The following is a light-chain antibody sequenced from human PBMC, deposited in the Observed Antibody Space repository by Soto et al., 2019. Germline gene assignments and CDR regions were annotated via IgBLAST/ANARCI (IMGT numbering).Light chain of an antibody. CDR2: GAS. CDR3: QQYGSSPPYT. Sequence: EIVLTQSPGTLSLSPGGRATLSCRASQSVSSSYLAWYQQKAGQSPRLLIYGASSRATGIPERFSGSGSGKAYTLTISRLEPEEFSWYSCQQYGSSPPYTVGEETKLEIK. J-gene: IGKJ2*01. V-gene: IGKV3-20*01. CDR1: QSVSSSY.